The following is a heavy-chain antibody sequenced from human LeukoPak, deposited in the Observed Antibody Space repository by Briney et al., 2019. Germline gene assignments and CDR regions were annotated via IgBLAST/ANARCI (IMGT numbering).Heavy chain of an antibody. CDR3: ARWFGELYGWFDP. V-gene: IGHV3-53*01. D-gene: IGHD3-10*01. CDR1: GFTVSSNY. J-gene: IGHJ5*02. Sequence: AGGSLRLSCAASGFTVSSNYMSWVRQAPGKGLEWVSLIYSGGSTYYADSVKGRFPISRDDFRNTLYLQMNSLRAEDTAVYYCARWFGELYGWFDPWGQGTLVTVSS. CDR2: IYSGGST.